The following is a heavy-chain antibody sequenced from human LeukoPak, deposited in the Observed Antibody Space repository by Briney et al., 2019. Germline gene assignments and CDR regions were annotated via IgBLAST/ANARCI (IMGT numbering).Heavy chain of an antibody. Sequence: GRSLGLSCAASGFTFSSYGMHWVRQAPGKGLEWVAVISYDGSNKYYADSVKGRFTISRDNSKNTLYLQMNSLRAEDTAVYYCAKAGIAAAGFDPWGQGTLVTVS. V-gene: IGHV3-30*18. D-gene: IGHD6-13*01. CDR2: ISYDGSNK. CDR1: GFTFSSYG. J-gene: IGHJ5*02. CDR3: AKAGIAAAGFDP.